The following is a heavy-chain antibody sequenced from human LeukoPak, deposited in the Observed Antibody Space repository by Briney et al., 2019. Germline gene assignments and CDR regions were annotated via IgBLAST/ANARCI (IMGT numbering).Heavy chain of an antibody. Sequence: GGSLRLSCAASGFTFSSYGMHWVRQAPGKGLEWVAFIRYDGNNKYYADSVKGRFTISRDNSKNTLYLQMNSLRAGDTAVYYCAKLLTGGYNSGQNDYWGQGILVTVSS. V-gene: IGHV3-30*02. D-gene: IGHD5-18*01. CDR1: GFTFSSYG. CDR2: IRYDGNNK. CDR3: AKLLTGGYNSGQNDY. J-gene: IGHJ4*02.